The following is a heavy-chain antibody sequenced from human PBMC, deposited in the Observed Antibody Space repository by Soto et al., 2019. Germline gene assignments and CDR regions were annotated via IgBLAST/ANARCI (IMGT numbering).Heavy chain of an antibody. Sequence: ASVKVSCKASGYTFTGYAMHWVRQAPGQRLEWMGWINAGNGNTKYSQKFQGRVTMSVDRSINTAYLEWSSLKASDSAMYYCARLTLAHDSSGYHIFDYWGLGTLVTAPQ. CDR2: INAGNGNT. V-gene: IGHV1-3*01. CDR1: GYTFTGYA. D-gene: IGHD3-22*01. CDR3: ARLTLAHDSSGYHIFDY. J-gene: IGHJ4*02.